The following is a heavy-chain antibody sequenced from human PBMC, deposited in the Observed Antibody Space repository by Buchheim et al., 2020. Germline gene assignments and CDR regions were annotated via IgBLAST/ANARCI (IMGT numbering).Heavy chain of an antibody. CDR1: GYTFTNYW. Sequence: EVRLVQSGAEVKKPGESLRISCQGSGYTFTNYWITWVRQMPGKGLEWIGRIDPSDSYTEYSPSFQGHVTITVDRSSPTDYPQWSSLEASDIAMYYCVRSLSASYGMDVWGQGTT. CDR3: VRSLSASYGMDV. J-gene: IGHJ6*02. CDR2: IDPSDSYT. V-gene: IGHV5-10-1*03.